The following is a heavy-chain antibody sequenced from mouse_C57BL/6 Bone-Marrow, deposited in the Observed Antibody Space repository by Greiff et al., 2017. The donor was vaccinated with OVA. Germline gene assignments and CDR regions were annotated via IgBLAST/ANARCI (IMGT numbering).Heavy chain of an antibody. Sequence: QVQLKQSGAELVKPGASVKMSCKASGYTFTTYPIEWMTQNHGKSLEWIGNFHPYNDDTNYNEKFKGKATLTVEKSSSTVYLELSRLTSDDSAVYYCARRNNRAGTEDFDVWGTGTTVTVSS. CDR2: FHPYNDDT. D-gene: IGHD4-1*01. V-gene: IGHV1-47*01. CDR1: GYTFTTYP. J-gene: IGHJ1*03. CDR3: ARRNNRAGTEDFDV.